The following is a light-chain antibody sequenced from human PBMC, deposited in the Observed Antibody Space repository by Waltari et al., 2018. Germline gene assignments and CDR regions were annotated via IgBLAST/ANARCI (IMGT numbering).Light chain of an antibody. Sequence: DIVMTQSPDSLAVSLGERATINCKSSQSVLYSSNNKNYLAWYQQKPGQPPNLLIYWASTRESGVPDRFSGSGSGTGFTLTISSLQAEDVAVYYCQQYYSTPLTFGGGTKVEIK. J-gene: IGKJ4*01. CDR3: QQYYSTPLT. V-gene: IGKV4-1*01. CDR1: QSVLYSSNNKNY. CDR2: WAS.